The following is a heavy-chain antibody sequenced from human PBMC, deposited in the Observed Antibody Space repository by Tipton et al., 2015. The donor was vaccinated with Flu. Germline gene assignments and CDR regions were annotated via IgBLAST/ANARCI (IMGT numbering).Heavy chain of an antibody. CDR2: IVFIFGAP. D-gene: IGHD6-6*01. CDR1: EATFSSHV. V-gene: IGHV1-69*06. CDR3: VRDHSSSSGYLDW. Sequence: QLVQSGAEVKRPGSSVKVSCRGSEATFSSHVVTWVRQAPGQGFEWMGGIVFIFGAPNYAEKFQGRVTITADKFTSTAYMEMNSLTSEDTAVYFCVRDHSSSSGYLDWWGQGTLVVVSS. J-gene: IGHJ4*02.